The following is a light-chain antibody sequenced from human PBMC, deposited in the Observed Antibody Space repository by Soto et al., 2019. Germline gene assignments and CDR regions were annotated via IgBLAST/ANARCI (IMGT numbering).Light chain of an antibody. Sequence: EIVLTQSPATLSLSPGERATLSCRASQSVSRYLAWYQQKPGQAPRLLIYDASNRATDIPARFSGSGSGTDFTITISSLEPEDFAVYYCQQRSNWPIPFGQGTRLEIK. CDR2: DAS. V-gene: IGKV3-11*01. CDR3: QQRSNWPIP. J-gene: IGKJ5*01. CDR1: QSVSRY.